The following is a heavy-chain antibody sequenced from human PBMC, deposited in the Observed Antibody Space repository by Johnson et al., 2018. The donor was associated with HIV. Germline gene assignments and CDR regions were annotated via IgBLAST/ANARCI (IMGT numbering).Heavy chain of an antibody. CDR3: ARDSARTYYYGSGSPPSAFDI. D-gene: IGHD3-10*01. Sequence: QVQLVESGGGVVQPGGSLRLSCAAPGLTFSSYGMHWVRQAPGKGLEWVAFIRYDGSNKYYADSVKGRFTISRDNSKNTLYLQMNSLRAEDTAVYYCARDSARTYYYGSGSPPSAFDIWGQGTMVTVSS. CDR1: GLTFSSYG. V-gene: IGHV3-30*02. CDR2: IRYDGSNK. J-gene: IGHJ3*02.